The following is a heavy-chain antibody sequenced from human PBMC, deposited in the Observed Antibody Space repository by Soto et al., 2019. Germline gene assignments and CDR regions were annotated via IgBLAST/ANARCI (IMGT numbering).Heavy chain of an antibody. V-gene: IGHV3-48*03. CDR1: GFTFSSYE. J-gene: IGHJ5*02. D-gene: IGHD2-15*01. CDR3: AREGTYCSGGSCLNWFDP. CDR2: ISSSGSTI. Sequence: PGGSLRLSCAASGFTFSSYEMNWVRQAPGKGLEWVSYISSSGSTIYYADSVKGRFTISRDNAKNSLYLQMNSLRAEDTAVYYCAREGTYCSGGSCLNWFDPWGQGTLVTVSS.